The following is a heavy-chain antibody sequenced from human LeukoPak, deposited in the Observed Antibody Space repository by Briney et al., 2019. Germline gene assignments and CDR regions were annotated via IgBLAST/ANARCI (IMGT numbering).Heavy chain of an antibody. D-gene: IGHD3-22*01. CDR1: GGSISSGGYY. CDR3: ARDIGYYDSSGYYGQMLDY. J-gene: IGHJ4*02. CDR2: IYYSGST. V-gene: IGHV4-31*03. Sequence: SETLPLTCTVSGGSISSGGYYWSWLRQHPGKGLEWIGYIYYSGSTYYNPSLKSRVTISVDTSKNQFSLKLSSVTAADTAVYYCARDIGYYDSSGYYGQMLDYWGQGTLVTVSS.